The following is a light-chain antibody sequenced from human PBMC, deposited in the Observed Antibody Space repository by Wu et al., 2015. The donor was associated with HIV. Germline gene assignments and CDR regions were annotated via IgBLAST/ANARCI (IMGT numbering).Light chain of an antibody. Sequence: EIVLTQSPGTLSLSPGERVTLSCRASQSVGSDLAWYQQKPGQAPRLLLYGASTRATGIPARFSGSGSGTDFTLTISRLEPEDFAVYYCQQYGSSPATFGGGTKVEIK. CDR1: QSVGSD. CDR2: GAS. V-gene: IGKV3-20*01. CDR3: QQYGSSPAT. J-gene: IGKJ4*01.